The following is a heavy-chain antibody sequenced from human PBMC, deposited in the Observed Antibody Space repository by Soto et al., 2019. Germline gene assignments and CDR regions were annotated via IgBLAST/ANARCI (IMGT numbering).Heavy chain of an antibody. CDR2: VSGSGVST. Sequence: EVQLLESGGGLVQPGGSLRLSCAASGFTFSSYAMTWVRQAPGKGLEWVSAVSGSGVSTYYAASVKGRFTSSRDNSKNTLSRQMSSLRAEDAAVYYCAKRAPYYYDGMDVWGQGSTVTVSS. V-gene: IGHV3-23*01. CDR3: AKRAPYYYDGMDV. CDR1: GFTFSSYA. J-gene: IGHJ6*02.